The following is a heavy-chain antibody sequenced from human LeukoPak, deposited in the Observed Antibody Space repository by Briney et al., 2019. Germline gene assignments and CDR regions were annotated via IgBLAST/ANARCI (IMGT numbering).Heavy chain of an antibody. CDR1: GGSISSSSYY. J-gene: IGHJ6*03. CDR2: IHYSGST. V-gene: IGHV4-39*07. CDR3: ARVRCSGGSCPYYYYYYYMDV. D-gene: IGHD2-15*01. Sequence: PSETLSLTCTVSGGSISSSSYYWGWIRQPPGKGLEWIGSIHYSGSTYYNPSLQSRVTISIDTSKNQFSLKLRFVTAADTAVYYCARVRCSGGSCPYYYYYYYMDVWGKGTTVTVSS.